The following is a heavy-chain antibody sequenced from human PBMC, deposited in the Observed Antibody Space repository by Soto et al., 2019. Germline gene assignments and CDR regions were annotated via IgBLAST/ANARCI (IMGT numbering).Heavy chain of an antibody. CDR1: GYSFTSYW. J-gene: IGHJ3*02. CDR2: IYPGDSDT. D-gene: IGHD3-22*01. V-gene: IGHV5-51*01. Sequence: GESLKISCKGSGYSFTSYWIGWVRQMPWKGLEWMGSIYPGDSDTRYSPSFQGQITISADKSISTAYLQWSSLNASDTVMYYCARDGPGIDDSSDSPDAIDIWGQGTMVTVSS. CDR3: ARDGPGIDDSSDSPDAIDI.